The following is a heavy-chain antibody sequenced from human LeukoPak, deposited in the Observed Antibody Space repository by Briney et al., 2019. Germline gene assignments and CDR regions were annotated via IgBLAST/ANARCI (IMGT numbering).Heavy chain of an antibody. V-gene: IGHV1-2*06. Sequence: ASVKVSCKASGYTFNAYYMHWVRQAPGQGLEWMGRINPNSGDTNYAQKFQGRVTMTRDTSISTAYMELSRPRSDDTAVYYCASVPAAIYYGMDVWGQGTTVTVS. CDR3: ASVPAAIYYGMDV. D-gene: IGHD2-2*01. CDR1: GYTFNAYY. CDR2: INPNSGDT. J-gene: IGHJ6*02.